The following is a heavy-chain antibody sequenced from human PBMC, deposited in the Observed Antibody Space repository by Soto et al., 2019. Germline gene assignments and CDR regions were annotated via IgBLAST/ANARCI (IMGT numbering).Heavy chain of an antibody. Sequence: ASVKVSFKASGYTFTSYAMHWLRQAPGQRLEWMGWINASNGNTKYSQKFQGRVTITRDTSASTAYMELSSLRSEDTAVYYCARDMSRGYDFWSGSINWFDPWGQGTPVTVSS. D-gene: IGHD3-3*01. CDR1: GYTFTSYA. J-gene: IGHJ5*02. CDR3: ARDMSRGYDFWSGSINWFDP. CDR2: INASNGNT. V-gene: IGHV1-3*01.